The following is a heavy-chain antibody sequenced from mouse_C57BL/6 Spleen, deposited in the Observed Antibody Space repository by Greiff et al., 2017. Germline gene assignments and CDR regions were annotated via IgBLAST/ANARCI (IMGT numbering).Heavy chain of an antibody. V-gene: IGHV2-2*01. CDR1: GFSLTSYG. Sequence: VQLQQSGPGLVQPSQSLSITCTVSGFSLTSYGVHWVRQSPGKGLEWLGVIWSGGSTDYNAAFISRLSISKDNSKSQVFFKMNSLQADDTAIYYCARDGRWLFAYWGQGTLVTVSA. D-gene: IGHD2-3*01. CDR3: ARDGRWLFAY. J-gene: IGHJ3*01. CDR2: IWSGGST.